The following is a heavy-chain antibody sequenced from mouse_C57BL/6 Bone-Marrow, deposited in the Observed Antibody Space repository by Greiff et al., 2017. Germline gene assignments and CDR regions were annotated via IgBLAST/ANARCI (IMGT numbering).Heavy chain of an antibody. J-gene: IGHJ2*01. V-gene: IGHV1-36*01. CDR3: AREATVVATREYFDY. CDR1: GFTFTDYY. Sequence: EVQLQQSGPVLVKPGPSVKISCKASGFTFTDYYMHWVKQSHGKSLEWIGLVYPYNGGTSYNQKFKGKATLTVETSSSTAYMELNSLTSEDSAVYYCAREATVVATREYFDYWGQGTTLTVSS. D-gene: IGHD1-1*01. CDR2: VYPYNGGT.